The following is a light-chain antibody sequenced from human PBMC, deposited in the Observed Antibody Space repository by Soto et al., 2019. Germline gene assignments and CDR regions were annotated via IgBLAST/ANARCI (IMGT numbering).Light chain of an antibody. Sequence: QLVLTQTPSASASLGASVKLTCTLSSGHSSYAIAWHQQQPEKGPRYLMKLNSDGSHGKGDGIPDRFSGSSSGAERYLTISSLQSDDEADYYCQTWGTGIVVFGGGTKVTVL. V-gene: IGLV4-69*01. CDR2: LNSDGSH. CDR1: SGHSSYA. CDR3: QTWGTGIVV. J-gene: IGLJ2*01.